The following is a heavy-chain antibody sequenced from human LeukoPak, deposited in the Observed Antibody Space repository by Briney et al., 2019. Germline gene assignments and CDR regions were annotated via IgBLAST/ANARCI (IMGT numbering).Heavy chain of an antibody. D-gene: IGHD6-6*01. J-gene: IGHJ4*02. CDR3: ARWMYSSSPDFDY. V-gene: IGHV1-18*01. Sequence: ASVKDSCKASGYTFTSYWISWVRQSPGQGLEGMGCMSAYNGNTNYAQKLQGRGTMTTDTSTSTAYMELRSLRSDDTAVYYCARWMYSSSPDFDYWGQGTLVTVSS. CDR1: GYTFTSYW. CDR2: MSAYNGNT.